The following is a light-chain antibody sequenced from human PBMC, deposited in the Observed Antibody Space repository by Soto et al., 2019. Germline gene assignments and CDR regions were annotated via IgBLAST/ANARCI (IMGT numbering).Light chain of an antibody. J-gene: IGKJ1*01. CDR1: QSVNSN. Sequence: EIVITQSPATLSVSPGERATLSCRASQSVNSNLAWYQQKPRQAPRLLIYGASTRATGAPARFSGSGSGTEFTLTISSLQSEDFAVYYCQQYNNWRTFGQGTKVDIK. CDR3: QQYNNWRT. CDR2: GAS. V-gene: IGKV3-15*01.